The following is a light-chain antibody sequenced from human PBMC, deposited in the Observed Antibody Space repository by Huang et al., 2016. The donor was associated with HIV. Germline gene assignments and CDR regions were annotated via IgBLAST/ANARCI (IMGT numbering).Light chain of an antibody. CDR2: AAS. J-gene: IGKJ4*01. CDR3: QQFSSYSPLT. V-gene: IGKV1-9*01. Sequence: IQLTQSPSSLSASVWDRVTITCRASQGISNSLVWYQQKPGRAQKLLLYAASTLQSGVTSRFSGSGSGTDFTLTISSLQPEDSATYYCQQFSSYSPLTFGGGTKVEIK. CDR1: QGISNS.